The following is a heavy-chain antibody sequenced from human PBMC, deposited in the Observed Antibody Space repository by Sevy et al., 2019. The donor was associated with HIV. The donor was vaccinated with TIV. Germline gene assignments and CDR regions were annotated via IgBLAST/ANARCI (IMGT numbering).Heavy chain of an antibody. CDR2: ISFDGSNK. Sequence: GGPLRLSGVVPEFPLRTYVMHWIRQAPGKGLEWVALISFDGSNKKYADSVKGSFIICINNSRNKLYLQMYSLRVEDTATYNGANEGYYYDSRGNDWFDPWGQGTLVTVSS. V-gene: IGHV3-30*18. D-gene: IGHD3-22*01. J-gene: IGHJ5*02. CDR1: EFPLRTYV. CDR3: ANEGYYYDSRGNDWFDP.